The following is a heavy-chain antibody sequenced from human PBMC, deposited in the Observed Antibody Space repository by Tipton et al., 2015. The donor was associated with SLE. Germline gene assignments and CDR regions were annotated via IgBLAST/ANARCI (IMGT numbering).Heavy chain of an antibody. D-gene: IGHD1/OR15-1a*01. V-gene: IGHV4-59*01. J-gene: IGHJ4*02. Sequence: TLSLTCTVSDASISTYFWSWIRQPPGKGLEWIGYIYYSGSTNYNPSLKSRVTMSVDTSKNQFSLRLTSVTAADTAVYYCARDDSWSNDYWGQGTLVTVSS. CDR2: IYYSGST. CDR1: DASISTYF. CDR3: ARDDSWSNDY.